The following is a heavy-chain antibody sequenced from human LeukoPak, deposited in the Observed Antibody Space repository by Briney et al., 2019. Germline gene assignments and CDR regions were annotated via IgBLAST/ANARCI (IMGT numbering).Heavy chain of an antibody. CDR3: ARGLLTVYFDY. CDR1: GGSISSSSYY. Sequence: SETLSLTCTVSGGSISSSSYYWGWIRQPPGRGLEWIGSIYYSGSTYYNPSLKSRVTISVDTSKNQFSLKLSSVTAADTAVYYCARGLLTVYFDYGGQGTLVPVS. CDR2: IYYSGST. J-gene: IGHJ4*02. V-gene: IGHV4-39*07. D-gene: IGHD1-26*01.